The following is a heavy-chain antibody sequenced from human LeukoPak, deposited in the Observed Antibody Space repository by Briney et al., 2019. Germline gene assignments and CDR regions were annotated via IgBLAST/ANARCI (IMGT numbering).Heavy chain of an antibody. CDR2: INPNSGGT. J-gene: IGHJ4*02. V-gene: IGHV1-2*02. CDR3: ARGQGEWFGELYQPDYDY. D-gene: IGHD3-10*01. Sequence: ASVRVSCKASGYTFTGYYMHWVRQAPGQGLEWMGWINPNSGGTNYAQKFQGRVTMTRDTSISTAYMEPSRLRSDDTAVYYCARGQGEWFGELYQPDYDYWGQGTLVTVSS. CDR1: GYTFTGYY.